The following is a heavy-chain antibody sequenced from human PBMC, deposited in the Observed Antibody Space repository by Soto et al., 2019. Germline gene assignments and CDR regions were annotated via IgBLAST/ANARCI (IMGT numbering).Heavy chain of an antibody. J-gene: IGHJ6*02. Sequence: QVQLQESGPGLVKPSGTLSLTCAVSSGSISSGHWWNWVRQPPGKGLEWIGEIYQSGSTHYNPSLKSRVTVSVDKSMNQFSLKLTSVTAAATAVYYCATNSYCSLGVWGQGTTVTVSS. CDR2: IYQSGST. CDR1: SGSISSGHW. CDR3: ATNSYCSLGV. V-gene: IGHV4-4*02.